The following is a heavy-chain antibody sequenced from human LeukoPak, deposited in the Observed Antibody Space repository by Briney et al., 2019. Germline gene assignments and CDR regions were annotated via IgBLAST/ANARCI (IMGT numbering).Heavy chain of an antibody. CDR3: ARTEGSSWTMDAY. Sequence: PGGALKISLKGFGNSFTSYWIGWVRQMPRKSPEWVGIIYPGDSETRYSPSFRGQVTISADKSISTAYLQRSSLKASDTAMYYCARTEGSSWTMDAYWGQGTLVTVSS. CDR2: IYPGDSET. J-gene: IGHJ4*02. CDR1: GNSFTSYW. D-gene: IGHD6-13*01. V-gene: IGHV5-51*01.